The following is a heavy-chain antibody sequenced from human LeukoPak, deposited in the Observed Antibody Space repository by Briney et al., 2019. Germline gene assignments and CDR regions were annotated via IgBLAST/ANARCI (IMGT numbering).Heavy chain of an antibody. CDR3: ARTWELDPYYYGMDV. CDR1: GYTFTSYG. V-gene: IGHV1-18*01. Sequence: ASVTVSCKASGYTFTSYGISWVRQAPGQGLEWMGWISAYNGNTNYAQKLQGRVTMTTDTSTSTAYMELRSLRSDDTAVYYCARTWELDPYYYGMDVWGQGTTVTVSS. CDR2: ISAYNGNT. J-gene: IGHJ6*02. D-gene: IGHD1-26*01.